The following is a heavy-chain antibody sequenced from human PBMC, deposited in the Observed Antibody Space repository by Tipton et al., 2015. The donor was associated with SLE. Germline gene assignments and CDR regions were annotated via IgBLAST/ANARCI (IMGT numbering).Heavy chain of an antibody. V-gene: IGHV5-51*03. CDR1: GYTFTRYW. Sequence: VQLVQSGAEVKKPGESLKISCKGSGYTFTRYWIGWVRQMPGKGLEWMGIIFPGDSDTRYSPSFQGQVTTSADKSITTAYLQWSSLKASDTAMYYCARSEYTYDFEYWGQGTLVTVSS. J-gene: IGHJ4*02. D-gene: IGHD5-18*01. CDR2: IFPGDSDT. CDR3: ARSEYTYDFEY.